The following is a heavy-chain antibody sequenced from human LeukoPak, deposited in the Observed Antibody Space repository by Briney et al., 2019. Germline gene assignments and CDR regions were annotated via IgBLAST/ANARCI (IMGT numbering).Heavy chain of an antibody. CDR1: GFTVSSNY. CDR2: IYSGGST. Sequence: PGGSLRLSCAASGFTVSSNYMSWVRQAPGKGLEWVSVIYSGGSTYYADSVKGRFTISRDNSKNTLYLQMNSLRAEDTAVFYCARDLGYCSGGTCYPGHFGYWGQGTLVTVSS. CDR3: ARDLGYCSGGTCYPGHFGY. V-gene: IGHV3-53*05. D-gene: IGHD2-15*01. J-gene: IGHJ4*02.